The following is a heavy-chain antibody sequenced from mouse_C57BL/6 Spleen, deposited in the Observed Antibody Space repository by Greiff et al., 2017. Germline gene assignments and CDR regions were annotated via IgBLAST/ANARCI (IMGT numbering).Heavy chain of an antibody. D-gene: IGHD2-4*01. CDR2: IYPGDGDT. CDR1: GYAFSSSW. Sequence: VKLMESGPELVKPGASVKISCKASGYAFSSSWMNWVKQRPGKGLEWIGRIYPGDGDTNYNGKFKGKATLTADKSSSTAYMQLSSLTSEDSAVYFCASYDYDTGYAMDYWGQGTSVTVSS. CDR3: ASYDYDTGYAMDY. V-gene: IGHV1-82*01. J-gene: IGHJ4*01.